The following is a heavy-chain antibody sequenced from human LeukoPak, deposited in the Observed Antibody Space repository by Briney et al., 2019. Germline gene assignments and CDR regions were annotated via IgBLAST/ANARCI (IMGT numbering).Heavy chain of an antibody. CDR1: GGTFSSYA. J-gene: IGHJ4*02. D-gene: IGHD3-3*01. V-gene: IGHV1-69*06. Sequence: ASVKVSCKASGGTFSSYAISWVRQAPGQGLEWMGGIIPIFGTANYAQKFQGRVTITADKSTSTAYMELSSLRSEDTAVYYCARENVLRFLEWLPRTMAYYFDYWGQGTLVTVSS. CDR3: ARENVLRFLEWLPRTMAYYFDY. CDR2: IIPIFGTA.